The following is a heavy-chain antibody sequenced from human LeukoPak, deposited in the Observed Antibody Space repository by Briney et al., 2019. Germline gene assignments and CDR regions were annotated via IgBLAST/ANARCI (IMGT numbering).Heavy chain of an antibody. J-gene: IGHJ4*02. Sequence: GGSLRLSCAASGFTFSNYAMSWVRQAPGKGLEWVSAISGSGTYTYYADSVKGRFTISRDNSKNTMYLQMNSLRAEDTAVYYCAKARFIVTNYFDYWGQGTLVTVSS. CDR3: AKARFIVTNYFDY. V-gene: IGHV3-23*01. D-gene: IGHD1-26*01. CDR2: ISGSGTYT. CDR1: GFTFSNYA.